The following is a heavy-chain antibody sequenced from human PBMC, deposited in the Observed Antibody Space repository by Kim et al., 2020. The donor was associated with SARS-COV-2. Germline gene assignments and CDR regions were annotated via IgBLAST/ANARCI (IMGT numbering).Heavy chain of an antibody. CDR3: ASDGGVFYYPYYYYGMDV. CDR1: GFTFSSYW. J-gene: IGHJ6*02. V-gene: IGHV3-7*01. D-gene: IGHD3-16*01. CDR2: IKQDGSEK. Sequence: GGSLRLSCAASGFTFSSYWMSWVRQAPGKGLEWVANIKQDGSEKYYVDSVKGRFTISRDNAKNSLYLQMNSLRAEDTAVYYCASDGGVFYYPYYYYGMDVWGQGTTVTVSS.